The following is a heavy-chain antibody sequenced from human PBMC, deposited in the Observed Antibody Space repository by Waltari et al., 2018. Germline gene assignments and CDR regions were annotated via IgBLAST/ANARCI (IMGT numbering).Heavy chain of an antibody. CDR3: ARDPRIPMAEHYYYYGMDV. D-gene: IGHD3-10*01. J-gene: IGHJ6*02. CDR2: ISSSSSYI. V-gene: IGHV3-21*01. CDR1: GFTFSRYR. Sequence: EVQLVESGGGLVKPGGSLRLSCAASGFTFSRYRMNWVRQAPGQGREWVSSISSSSSYIYYADSVKGRFTISRDNAKNSLYLQMNSLRAEDTAVYYCARDPRIPMAEHYYYYGMDVWGQGTTVTVSS.